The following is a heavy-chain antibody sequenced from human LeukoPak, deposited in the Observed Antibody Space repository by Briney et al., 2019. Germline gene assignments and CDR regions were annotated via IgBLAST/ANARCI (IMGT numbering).Heavy chain of an antibody. D-gene: IGHD5-12*01. CDR3: ARVLYGGYDSI. V-gene: IGHV4-59*08. J-gene: IGHJ4*02. Sequence: SETLSLTCTVSGGSISSYFWSWIRQPPGKGLEWIGNIYYGGSAKYNPSLKSRLTISVDTSKNQFSLKLSSVTAADTAVYYCARVLYGGYDSIWGQGTLVTVSS. CDR2: IYYGGSA. CDR1: GGSISSYF.